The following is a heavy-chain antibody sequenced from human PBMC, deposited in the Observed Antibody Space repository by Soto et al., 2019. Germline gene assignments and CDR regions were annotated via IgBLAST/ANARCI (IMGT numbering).Heavy chain of an antibody. CDR2: IYWDDDK. CDR3: AHRVLRTVFGLVTTTAVYFDF. J-gene: IGHJ4*02. V-gene: IGHV2-5*02. Sequence: SGPTLVNPTQTLTLTCTFSGFSLTTSGVGVGWIRQSPGKAPEWLALIYWDDDKRYSPSLKSRLTITKDTSKNQVVLTMANLDPADTATYYCAHRVLRTVFGLVTTTAVYFDFWGQGTPVTVSS. CDR1: GFSLTTSGVG. D-gene: IGHD3-3*01.